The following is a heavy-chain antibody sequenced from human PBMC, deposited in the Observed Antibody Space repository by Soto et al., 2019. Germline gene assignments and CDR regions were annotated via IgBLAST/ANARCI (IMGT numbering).Heavy chain of an antibody. V-gene: IGHV3-30*03. CDR3: VRGRGVSSLGPTFYMFDS. CDR2: ISNDGNYE. J-gene: IGHJ4*02. CDR1: GFSFSSYG. D-gene: IGHD3-10*01. Sequence: VQLAESGGGVVQPGRSLRLSCVASGFSFSSYGMSWVRKAPGKGLEWVAVISNDGNYEFYANSVKGRFTISRVNYKGNLHLQMQSLKLEDTAVYICVRGRGVSSLGPTFYMFDSWGQGDLMTVS.